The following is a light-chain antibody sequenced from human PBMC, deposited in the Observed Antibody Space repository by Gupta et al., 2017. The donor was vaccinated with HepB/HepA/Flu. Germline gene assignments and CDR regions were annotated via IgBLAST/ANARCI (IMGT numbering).Light chain of an antibody. CDR2: DVN. V-gene: IGLV2-14*01. J-gene: IGLJ2*01. CDR3: SSYTSSSILDVV. CDR1: SRDVGGFNY. Sequence: QSALTQPASVSGSPGQSITISCTGPSRDVGGFNYVSWYQQHPGKAPKLMIYDVNNRPSGVSNRFSGSKSGNTASLTISGLQAEDEADYYCSSYTSSSILDVVFGGGTKLTVL.